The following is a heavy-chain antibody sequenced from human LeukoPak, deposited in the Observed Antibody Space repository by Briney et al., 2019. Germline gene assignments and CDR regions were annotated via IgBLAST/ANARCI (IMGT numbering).Heavy chain of an antibody. J-gene: IGHJ5*02. V-gene: IGHV3-9*01. CDR2: ISWNSGSI. Sequence: GRSLRLSCAASGFTFDDYAMHWVRQAPGKGLEWVSGISWNSGSIGYADSVKGRFTISRDNAKNSLYLQMNSLRAEDTAVYYCARGWWFDPWGQGTLVTVSS. CDR1: GFTFDDYA. CDR3: ARGWWFDP. D-gene: IGHD6-13*01.